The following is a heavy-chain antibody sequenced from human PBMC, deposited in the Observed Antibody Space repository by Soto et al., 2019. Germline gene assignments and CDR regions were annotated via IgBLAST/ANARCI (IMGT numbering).Heavy chain of an antibody. D-gene: IGHD6-13*01. J-gene: IGHJ4*02. CDR3: ARDRQQLVKPFDY. V-gene: IGHV3-21*01. CDR1: GFTFSIYS. Sequence: EVQLVESGGGLVKPGGSLRLSCAASGFTFSIYSMNWVRQAPGKRLEWVSSISSSSSYIYYADSVKGRFTISRDNAKNSLYLQMNSLRAEDTAVYYCARDRQQLVKPFDYWGQGTLVTVSS. CDR2: ISSSSSYI.